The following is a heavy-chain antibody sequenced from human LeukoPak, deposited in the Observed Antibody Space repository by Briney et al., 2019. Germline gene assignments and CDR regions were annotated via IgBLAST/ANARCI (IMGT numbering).Heavy chain of an antibody. CDR1: GGSISSGSYY. CDR3: ARSGSSGRYAFDI. V-gene: IGHV4-61*02. J-gene: IGHJ3*02. Sequence: PSETLSLTCTVSGGSISSGSYYWSWIRQPAGKGLEWIGRIYTSGSTNYNPSLKSRVTISVDTSKNQFSLKLSSVTAADTAVYYCARSGSSGRYAFDIWGQGTMVTVSS. D-gene: IGHD6-19*01. CDR2: IYTSGST.